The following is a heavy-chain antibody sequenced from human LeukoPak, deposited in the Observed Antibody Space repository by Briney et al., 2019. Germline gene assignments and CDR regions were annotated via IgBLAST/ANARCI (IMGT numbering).Heavy chain of an antibody. J-gene: IGHJ4*02. CDR3: ARDRSIAAAGTEPDY. D-gene: IGHD6-13*01. V-gene: IGHV1-18*01. CDR2: ISAYNGNT. CDR1: GYTFTSYG. Sequence: ASVKVSCKASGYTFTSYGINWVRQAPGQGLEWMGWISAYNGNTNYAQKLQGRVTMTTDTSTRTAYMELGRLRSDDTAVYYCARDRSIAAAGTEPDYWGQGTLVTVSS.